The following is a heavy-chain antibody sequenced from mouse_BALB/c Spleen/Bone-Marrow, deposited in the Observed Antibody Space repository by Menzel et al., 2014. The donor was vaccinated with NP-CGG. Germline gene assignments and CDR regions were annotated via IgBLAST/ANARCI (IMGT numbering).Heavy chain of an antibody. Sequence: QVQLQQSGAELVKPGASVKLSCKASGYTFTSDYMYWVKQRPGQGREWFGEINPSNGGTNFNEKFKNKATLTVDKSSSPAYMQLSSLTSEDSAVYYCSRGRRDALDYWGQGTSVTVSS. CDR2: INPSNGGT. V-gene: IGHV1S81*02. CDR3: SRGRRDALDY. J-gene: IGHJ4*01. CDR1: GYTFTSDY.